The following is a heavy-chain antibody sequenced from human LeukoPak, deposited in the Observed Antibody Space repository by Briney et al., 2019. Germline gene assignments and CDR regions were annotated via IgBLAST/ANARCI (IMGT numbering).Heavy chain of an antibody. CDR2: INPGGRST. D-gene: IGHD6-13*01. Sequence: ASVKVSCKASGYTFTNYYIHWVRQAPGQGLEWMGIINPGGRSTSYAQKFQGRVTMTRDTSTSTVYMELSSLRSEDTVVYYCATPRRYSSSWYYFDYWGQGTLVTVSS. V-gene: IGHV1-46*01. CDR3: ATPRRYSSSWYYFDY. CDR1: GYTFTNYY. J-gene: IGHJ4*02.